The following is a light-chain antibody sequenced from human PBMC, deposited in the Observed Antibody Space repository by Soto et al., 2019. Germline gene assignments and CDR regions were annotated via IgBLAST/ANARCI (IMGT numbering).Light chain of an antibody. CDR3: QPYGSSPPRT. CDR2: GAS. J-gene: IGKJ4*01. V-gene: IGKV3-20*01. Sequence: EIVLTQSPGTLSLSPGERATLSCRASQSVSSSYLAWYQQKPGQAPRLLIYGASSRATGIPDRFSGSGSGTDFTLTISRLEPEDFAVYYCQPYGSSPPRTFGGGTKVDIX. CDR1: QSVSSSY.